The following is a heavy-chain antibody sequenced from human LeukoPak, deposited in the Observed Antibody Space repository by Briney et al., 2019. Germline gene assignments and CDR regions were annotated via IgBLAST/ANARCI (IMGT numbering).Heavy chain of an antibody. D-gene: IGHD4-17*01. Sequence: GASVKVSCKASGYTFTGYYMHWVRQAPGQGLEWMGWINPNSGGTNYAQKFQGRVTMTRDTSISTAYMELSRLRSDDTAVYYCARGLEGDGDSDEIHFDYWGQGTLVTVSS. V-gene: IGHV1-2*02. CDR1: GYTFTGYY. CDR2: INPNSGGT. CDR3: ARGLEGDGDSDEIHFDY. J-gene: IGHJ4*02.